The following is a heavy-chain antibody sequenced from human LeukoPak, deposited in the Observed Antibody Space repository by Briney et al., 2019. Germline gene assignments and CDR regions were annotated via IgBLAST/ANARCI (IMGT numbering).Heavy chain of an antibody. D-gene: IGHD5-18*01. V-gene: IGHV3-30-3*01. Sequence: GGSLRLSCAASGFTFSSYAMHRVRQAPGKGLEWVAVISYDGSNKYYADSVKGRFTISRDNSKNTLYLQMNSLRAEDTAVYYCARDGYDLNTPMVSTIFDYWGQGTLVTVSS. CDR3: ARDGYDLNTPMVSTIFDY. CDR1: GFTFSSYA. J-gene: IGHJ4*02. CDR2: ISYDGSNK.